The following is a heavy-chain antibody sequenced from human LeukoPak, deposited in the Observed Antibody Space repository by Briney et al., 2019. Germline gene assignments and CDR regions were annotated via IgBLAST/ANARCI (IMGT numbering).Heavy chain of an antibody. CDR1: GYTFTSYG. V-gene: IGHV1-18*01. J-gene: IGHJ4*02. CDR2: ISAYNDNT. D-gene: IGHD5-24*01. Sequence: ASVKVSCKASGYTFTSYGISWVRQAPGQGLEWMGWISAYNDNTKYAQKLQGRVTMTTDTSTSTVYMELRSLRSDDTAVYYCARVGRDGYNSAIDYWGQGTLVTVSS. CDR3: ARVGRDGYNSAIDY.